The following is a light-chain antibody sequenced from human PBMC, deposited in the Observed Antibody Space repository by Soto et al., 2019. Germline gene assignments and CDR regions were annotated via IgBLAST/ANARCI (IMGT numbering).Light chain of an antibody. CDR1: SSDVGGYNS. Sequence: QSVLTQPASVSGSPGQSITISCTGTSSDVGGYNSVSWYQHHPGKAPKLILYDVGARPSGGSYCFSGSKSGNTASLTIAGLQAADEAYYFCSSNTSSMTNVFGSGTKLTVL. V-gene: IGLV2-14*03. CDR2: DVG. CDR3: SSNTSSMTNV. J-gene: IGLJ6*01.